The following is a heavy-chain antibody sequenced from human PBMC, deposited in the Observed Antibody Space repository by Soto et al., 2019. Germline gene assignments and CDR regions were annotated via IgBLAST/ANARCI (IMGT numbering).Heavy chain of an antibody. CDR2: MTPKSGYT. CDR3: TRNLYNTGDFDH. CDR1: GYTFTDYD. Sequence: QVQLMQSGAEVRKPGASVKVSCKASGYTFTDYDINWVRQATGQGLEWLGWMTPKSGYTGYAQKFQGRGTLTRDTSRGTAYMEVSSLTSEDTAVYYCTRNLYNTGDFDHWGQGTLVTVSS. J-gene: IGHJ4*02. V-gene: IGHV1-8*02. D-gene: IGHD1-20*01.